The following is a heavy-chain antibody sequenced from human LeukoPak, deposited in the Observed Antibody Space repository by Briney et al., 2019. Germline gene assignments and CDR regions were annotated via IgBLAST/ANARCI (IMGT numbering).Heavy chain of an antibody. CDR2: MTYDESTK. CDR3: ARGYSSSWLDPWIN. V-gene: IGHV3-30*03. J-gene: IGHJ4*02. Sequence: GGSLRLSCAASGFSFNAYWMHWVRQAPGTGLEWVAVMTYDESTKYYAGSVKGRFTISRDNAKNSLYLQMNSLRAEDTAVYYCARGYSSSWLDPWINWGQGTLVTVSS. CDR1: GFSFNAYW. D-gene: IGHD6-19*01.